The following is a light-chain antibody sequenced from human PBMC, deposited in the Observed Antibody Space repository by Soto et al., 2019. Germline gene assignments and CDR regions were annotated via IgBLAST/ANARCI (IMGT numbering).Light chain of an antibody. V-gene: IGKV1-12*01. CDR3: QQTNTSAYI. Sequence: DIPMTQSPSFVSASVGDRVTITCRASQGISTWLSWYQQKPGKAPNLLIYAASNLQNGVPSGFSGTRSVTEFASNITGLQHAALATYYSQQTNTSAYIFG. J-gene: IGKJ3*01. CDR1: QGISTW. CDR2: AAS.